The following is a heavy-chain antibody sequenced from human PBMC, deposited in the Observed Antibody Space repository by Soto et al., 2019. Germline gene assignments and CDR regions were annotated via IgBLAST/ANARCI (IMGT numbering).Heavy chain of an antibody. D-gene: IGHD2-2*01. CDR2: TGLNGRTT. Sequence: GGSLRLSCAASGFTFSMSAMSWVRQAPGKGLEWVSTTGLNGRTTYYADSVKGRFTVSRDNSKNTLHLQMNSLRAEDTAVYYCATVHSTSRSFDYWGQGALVTVSS. CDR1: GFTFSMSA. V-gene: IGHV3-23*01. J-gene: IGHJ4*02. CDR3: ATVHSTSRSFDY.